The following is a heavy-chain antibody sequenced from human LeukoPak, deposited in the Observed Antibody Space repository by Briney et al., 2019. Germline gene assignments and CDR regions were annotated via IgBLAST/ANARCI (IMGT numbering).Heavy chain of an antibody. J-gene: IGHJ3*02. D-gene: IGHD4-17*01. CDR3: TRSSSPPGMTTVTRGAFDI. Sequence: GGSLKLSCAASGFTFSGSAMHWVRQASGKGLEWVGCIRSKANSYATAYAASVKGRFTISRDDSKNTAYLQMNSLKTEDTAVYYCTRSSSPPGMTTVTRGAFDIWGQGTMVTVSS. CDR2: IRSKANSYAT. V-gene: IGHV3-73*01. CDR1: GFTFSGSA.